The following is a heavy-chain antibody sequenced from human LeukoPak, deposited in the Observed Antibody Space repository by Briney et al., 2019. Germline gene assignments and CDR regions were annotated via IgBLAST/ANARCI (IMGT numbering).Heavy chain of an antibody. CDR3: ARGLTSPLGYCSGGSCYLWDY. J-gene: IGHJ4*02. Sequence: PSETLSLTCAVSGGSISSGGYSWSWIRQPPGKGLEWIVYIYHSGSTYYNPSLKSRVIISVDRSKNQFSLKLSSVTAADTAVYYCARGLTSPLGYCSGGSCYLWDYWGQGTLVTVSS. D-gene: IGHD2-15*01. CDR1: GGSISSGGYS. V-gene: IGHV4-30-2*01. CDR2: IYHSGST.